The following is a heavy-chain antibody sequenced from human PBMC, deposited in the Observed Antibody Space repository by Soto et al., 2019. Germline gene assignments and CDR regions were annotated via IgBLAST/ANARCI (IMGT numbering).Heavy chain of an antibody. CDR3: AREVVETSSLWLDP. D-gene: IGHD6-6*01. Sequence: SVKVSCKASGGTFSSYAISWVRQAPGQGLEWMGGIIPIFGTANYAQKFQGRVTITADESTSTAYMELSSLRSEDTAVYYCAREVVETSSLWLDPWGQGTLVTVSS. V-gene: IGHV1-69*13. J-gene: IGHJ5*02. CDR1: GGTFSSYA. CDR2: IIPIFGTA.